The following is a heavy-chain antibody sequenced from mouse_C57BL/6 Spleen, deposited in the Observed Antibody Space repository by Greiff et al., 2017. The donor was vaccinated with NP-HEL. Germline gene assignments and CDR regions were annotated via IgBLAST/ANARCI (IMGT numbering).Heavy chain of an antibody. J-gene: IGHJ1*03. Sequence: EVQRVESGGGLVKPGGSLKLSCAASGFTFSSYAMSWVRQTPEKRLEWVATISDGGSYTYYPDNVKGRFIISRDNAKNNLYLQMSHLKSEDTAMYYCARRDYGYFDVWGTGTTVTVSS. CDR1: GFTFSSYA. CDR3: ARRDYGYFDV. CDR2: ISDGGSYT. V-gene: IGHV5-4*01.